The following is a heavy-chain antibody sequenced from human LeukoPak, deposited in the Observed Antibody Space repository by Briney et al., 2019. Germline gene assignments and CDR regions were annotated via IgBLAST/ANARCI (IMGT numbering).Heavy chain of an antibody. CDR3: ARDRGSSGYYGTFDY. D-gene: IGHD3-22*01. Sequence: ASVKVSCKASGYTFTSYAMHWVRQAPGQRLEWMGWINAGNGNTKYSQKFQGRVTITRDTSASTAYMELSSLRSEDTAVYYCARDRGSSGYYGTFDYWGRGTLVTVSS. CDR1: GYTFTSYA. J-gene: IGHJ4*02. V-gene: IGHV1-3*01. CDR2: INAGNGNT.